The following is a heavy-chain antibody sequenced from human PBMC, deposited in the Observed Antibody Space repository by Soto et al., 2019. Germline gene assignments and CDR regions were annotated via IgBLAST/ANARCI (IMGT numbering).Heavy chain of an antibody. D-gene: IGHD3-16*01. J-gene: IGHJ2*01. V-gene: IGHV4-31*03. CDR3: ARLTRFGTHWYFDL. Sequence: VQLQESGPGLVKPSQTLSLTCNVSGGSISSGGHYWNWIRQHPGKGLEWIGYIYYSGSASYYPSLKSRVTMSVDTSKNQFSLDLSSVTAADTAVYYCARLTRFGTHWYFDLWGRGTLVTVSS. CDR2: IYYSGSA. CDR1: GGSISSGGHY.